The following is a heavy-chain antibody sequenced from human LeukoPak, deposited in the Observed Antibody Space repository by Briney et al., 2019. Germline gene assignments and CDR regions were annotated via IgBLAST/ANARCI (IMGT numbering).Heavy chain of an antibody. J-gene: IGHJ4*02. D-gene: IGHD6-19*01. CDR3: GESSVAVAGTKPYFDF. V-gene: IGHV3-23*01. Sequence: PGGSLRLSCAASGFTFNNYAMNWVRQPPGKGLEWVSIISPSGAGTYYADSVRGRFTISRDNSKNTLYLQMNSLRAEDTAVYYCGESSVAVAGTKPYFDFWGQGALVTVSS. CDR2: ISPSGAGT. CDR1: GFTFNNYA.